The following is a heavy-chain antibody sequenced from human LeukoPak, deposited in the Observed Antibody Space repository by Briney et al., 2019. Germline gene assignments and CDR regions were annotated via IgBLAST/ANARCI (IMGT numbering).Heavy chain of an antibody. Sequence: GGSLRLSCAASGFTFSSYWMHWVRQAPGKGLVWVSRLNTDGSSTDYADSVKGRFTISRDNAKNTLYLQMNSLRAEDTAVYHCARWDRSGYYSFDYWGQGTLVTVSS. D-gene: IGHD3-22*01. CDR1: GFTFSSYW. J-gene: IGHJ4*02. V-gene: IGHV3-74*01. CDR2: LNTDGSST. CDR3: ARWDRSGYYSFDY.